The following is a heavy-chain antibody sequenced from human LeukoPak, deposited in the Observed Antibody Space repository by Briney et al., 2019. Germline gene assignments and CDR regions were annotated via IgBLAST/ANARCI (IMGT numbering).Heavy chain of an antibody. CDR3: ARRSTGNFDF. V-gene: IGHV3-23*01. CDR1: GFTFSSFA. D-gene: IGHD4-17*01. J-gene: IGHJ4*02. CDR2: ISGSGGST. Sequence: GGSLRLSCAASGFTFSSFAMSWVRQAPGKGLEWVSAISGSGGSTFYADSVKGRFTISRDNAKNSLYLQMNSLTAEDTAVYYCARRSTGNFDFWGQGTLVTVSS.